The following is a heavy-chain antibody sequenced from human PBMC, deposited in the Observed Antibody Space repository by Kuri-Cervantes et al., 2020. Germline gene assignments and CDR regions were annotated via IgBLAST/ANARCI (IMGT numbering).Heavy chain of an antibody. CDR3: ARLERYSGSGHYGMDV. CDR2: IYPGDSDT. V-gene: IGHV5-51*01. D-gene: IGHD3-10*01. Sequence: KVSCKGSGYSFTSYWIGWVRQMPGKGLEWMGIIYPGDSDTRYSPSFQGQVTISADKSISTAYLQWSSLKASDTAMYYCARLERYSGSGHYGMDVWGQGTTVTVSS. J-gene: IGHJ6*02. CDR1: GYSFTSYW.